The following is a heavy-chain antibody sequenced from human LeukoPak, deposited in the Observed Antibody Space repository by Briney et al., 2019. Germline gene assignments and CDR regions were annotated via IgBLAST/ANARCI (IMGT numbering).Heavy chain of an antibody. CDR3: ARDLSNKILTTYYDVFDI. CDR1: GFTLNNYW. Sequence: PGGSLRLSCAASGFTLNNYWMTWVRQAPGEGLEWVANIKQDGSRKRYVDSVEGRFTISRDNARNSLYLQMNSLRAEDTAVYYCARDLSNKILTTYYDVFDIWGQGTLVTVSS. V-gene: IGHV3-7*03. D-gene: IGHD3-9*01. CDR2: IKQDGSRK. J-gene: IGHJ3*02.